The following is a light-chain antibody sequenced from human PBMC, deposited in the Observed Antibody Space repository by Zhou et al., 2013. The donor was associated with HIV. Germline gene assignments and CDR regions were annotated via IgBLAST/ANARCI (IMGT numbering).Light chain of an antibody. CDR3: QQHDTLPLT. CDR1: QDITNS. J-gene: IGKJ3*01. CDR2: DAT. V-gene: IGKV1-33*01. Sequence: DIKMTQSPSSMSASVGDRVTITCQASQDITNSLNWYQQKPGKAPQLLIYDATNVEAGVPSRFSGSGSGTDFTFTISSLQPEDIAVYYCQQHDTLPLTFGPGTKVDIK.